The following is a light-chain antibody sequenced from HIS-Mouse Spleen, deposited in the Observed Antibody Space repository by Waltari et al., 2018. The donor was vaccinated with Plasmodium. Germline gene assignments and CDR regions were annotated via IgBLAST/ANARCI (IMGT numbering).Light chain of an antibody. Sequence: EIVMTQSPATLSVSPGESATLSCRASQSVSSNLACYQQKPGQAPRRLIYGASTRATGIPARFSGSGSGTEFTLTISRLQSEDFEVYYCQQYNNWSFTFGPGTKVDIK. CDR2: GAS. CDR1: QSVSSN. CDR3: QQYNNWSFT. V-gene: IGKV3-15*01. J-gene: IGKJ3*01.